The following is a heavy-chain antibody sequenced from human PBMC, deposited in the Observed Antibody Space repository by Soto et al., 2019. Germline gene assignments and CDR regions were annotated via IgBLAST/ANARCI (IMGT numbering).Heavy chain of an antibody. CDR2: IIPIFGTA. J-gene: IGHJ4*02. CDR1: GGTFSSYS. D-gene: IGHD1-26*01. Sequence: QVQMVQSGAERKKPGSSVKVSCKASGGTFSSYSINWVRQAPGQGLEWMGEIIPIFGTANYAQKFQGRVTITADESTSTAYMELSSLRSEDTAVYYCARDGGRHSGGIDSWGQGTLVTVSS. CDR3: ARDGGRHSGGIDS. V-gene: IGHV1-69*01.